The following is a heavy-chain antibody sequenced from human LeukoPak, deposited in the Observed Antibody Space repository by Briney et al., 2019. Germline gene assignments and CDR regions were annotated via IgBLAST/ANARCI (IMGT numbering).Heavy chain of an antibody. J-gene: IGHJ6*03. D-gene: IGHD6-19*01. CDR2: ISGSGGST. CDR3: TTGSLQEQSWYVDV. Sequence: GGSLRLSCAASGFTFSSYAMSWVRQAPGKGLEWVSAISGSGGSTYYADSVKGRFTISRDNSKNTLYLQMNSLKTEDTAVYYCTTGSLQEQSWYVDVWGKGTTVTVSS. CDR1: GFTFSSYA. V-gene: IGHV3-23*01.